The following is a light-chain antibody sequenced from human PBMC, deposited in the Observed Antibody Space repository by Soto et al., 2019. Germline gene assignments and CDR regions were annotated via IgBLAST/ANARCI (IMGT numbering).Light chain of an antibody. CDR3: QQVNVYPST. CDR1: QGISSY. J-gene: IGKJ4*01. V-gene: IGKV1-9*01. CDR2: DAS. Sequence: IQLTQSPSSLSASVGDRVTITCRASQGISSYLGWYQQKPGKAPTLLIYDASTLHSGVPSRFSGGGSGADFTLTIISLQPEDFGTYYCQQVNVYPSTFGGGTKVDIK.